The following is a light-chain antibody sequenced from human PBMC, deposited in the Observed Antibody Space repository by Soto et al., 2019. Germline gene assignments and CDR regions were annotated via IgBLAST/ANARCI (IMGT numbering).Light chain of an antibody. CDR2: DVS. J-gene: IGKJ1*01. CDR3: QQYSSSTT. CDR1: QSISNW. V-gene: IGKV1-5*01. Sequence: DIQMTQSPSTLSASVGDRVTITCRASQSISNWLAWYQQKPGKAPTLLIYDVSRLESGVPSRFSGSGSGTDFTLTISSLQPDDFASYYCQQYSSSTTFGQGTKVDIK.